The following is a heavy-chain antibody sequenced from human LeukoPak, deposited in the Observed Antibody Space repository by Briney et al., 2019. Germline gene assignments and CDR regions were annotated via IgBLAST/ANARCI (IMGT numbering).Heavy chain of an antibody. V-gene: IGHV3-7*01. D-gene: IGHD6-13*01. Sequence: QPGGSLSLSCAASGFTLSNYWMSWVRQAPGKGLEGVANIKEDGSEKYYVDSVKGRFTISRDNARNSLYLQMNSLRAEDTAVYYCASGRQLGYWGQGTLVTVSS. CDR1: GFTLSNYW. CDR2: IKEDGSEK. J-gene: IGHJ4*02. CDR3: ASGRQLGY.